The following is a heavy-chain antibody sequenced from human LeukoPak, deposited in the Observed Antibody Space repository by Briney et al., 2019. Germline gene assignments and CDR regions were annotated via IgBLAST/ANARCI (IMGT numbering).Heavy chain of an antibody. J-gene: IGHJ3*02. CDR2: ISADGQS. CDR1: GASIFTYY. V-gene: IGHV4-4*07. Sequence: KPSETLSLTCAVSGASIFTYYWTWIWLPAHRGLEWVGRISADGQSNYNPSLKSRVTMSIDTSKNQFSLKLISVTAADTATYYCARGPIVGATASFVGTIWGQGTTVTVPS. CDR3: ARGPIVGATASFVGTI. D-gene: IGHD1-26*01.